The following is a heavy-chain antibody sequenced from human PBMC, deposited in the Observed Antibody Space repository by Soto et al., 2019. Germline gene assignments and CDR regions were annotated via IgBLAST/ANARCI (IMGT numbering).Heavy chain of an antibody. D-gene: IGHD6-25*01. CDR3: ARDPQQRLADYSCYGMDV. Sequence: EVHLVESGGGLVKPGGSLRLSCEASGFTFSRYGMNWVRQAPGKGLELVSSISGLSSFIYYADSVKGRFTVSRDNAKNSLFVQMNSLTAEDTAMYYCARDPQQRLADYSCYGMDVWGQGTTVIVSS. CDR1: GFTFSRYG. CDR2: ISGLSSFI. J-gene: IGHJ6*02. V-gene: IGHV3-21*06.